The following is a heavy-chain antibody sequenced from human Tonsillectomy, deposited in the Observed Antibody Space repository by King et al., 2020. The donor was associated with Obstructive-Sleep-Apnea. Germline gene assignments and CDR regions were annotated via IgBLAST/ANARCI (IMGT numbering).Heavy chain of an antibody. J-gene: IGHJ6*01. CDR1: GYSISSGYY. V-gene: IGHV4-38-2*02. CDR2: IYHSGST. CDR3: ARDLVVVVAATYDYYYGMDV. Sequence: VQLQESGPGLVKPSETLSLTCTVSGYSISSGYYWGWIRQPPGKGLEWIGSIYHSGSTYYNPSLKSRVTISVDTSKNQFSLKLSSVTAADTAVYYCARDLVVVVAATYDYYYGMDV. D-gene: IGHD2-15*01.